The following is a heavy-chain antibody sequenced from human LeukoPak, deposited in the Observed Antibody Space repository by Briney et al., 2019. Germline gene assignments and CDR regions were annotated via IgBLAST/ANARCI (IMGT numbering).Heavy chain of an antibody. CDR2: INPSGGST. V-gene: IGHV1-46*01. CDR1: GYTFTSYY. D-gene: IGHD3-22*01. Sequence: GASVKVSCKASGYTFTSYYMHWVRQAPGQGLEWMGIINPSGGSTSYAQKFQGRVTISVDTSKNQFSLKLSSVTAADTAVYYCARGYPLNYYDSSGYYFDPWGQGTLVTVSS. J-gene: IGHJ5*02. CDR3: ARGYPLNYYDSSGYYFDP.